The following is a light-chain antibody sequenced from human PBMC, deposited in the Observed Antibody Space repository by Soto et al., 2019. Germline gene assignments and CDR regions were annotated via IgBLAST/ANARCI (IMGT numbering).Light chain of an antibody. V-gene: IGKV1-39*01. CDR3: QQSNSPPLT. CDR1: QSISSF. Sequence: DIQMTQSPSSPSASVGDTVTNSCRARQSISSFLHWYQQRPGKAPKLLIGAASGLQSGVPSRVSGSGSGTEFTLTISSLQPDDFATYFYQQSNSPPLTFGGGTKVAFK. J-gene: IGKJ4*01. CDR2: AAS.